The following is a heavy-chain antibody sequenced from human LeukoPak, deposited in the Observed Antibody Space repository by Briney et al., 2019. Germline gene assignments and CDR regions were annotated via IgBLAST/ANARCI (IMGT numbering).Heavy chain of an antibody. D-gene: IGHD6-6*01. V-gene: IGHV7-4-1*02. CDR1: GYIFTSYA. CDR3: ARDPYSSSSPNWFDP. Sequence: ASVKVSCKASGYIFTSYAMNWVRQAPGQGLEWMGWINTNTGNPTYAQGFTGRFVFSLDTSVSTAYLQISSLKAEDTAVYYCARDPYSSSSPNWFDPWGQGTLVTVSS. J-gene: IGHJ5*02. CDR2: INTNTGNP.